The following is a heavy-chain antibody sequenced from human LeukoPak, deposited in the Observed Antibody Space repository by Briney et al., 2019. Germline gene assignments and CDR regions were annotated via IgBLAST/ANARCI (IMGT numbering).Heavy chain of an antibody. CDR2: INNNDGNT. D-gene: IGHD6-13*01. CDR1: GFTFNNYA. CDR3: AKGMTPSSSWYRGELDY. Sequence: GGSLRLSCAASGFTFNNYAMSWVRQAPGKGLEWVSGINNNDGNTFYADSVKGRFTISRDNSKNTLYLQMNSLRAEDTAVYYCAKGMTPSSSWYRGELDYWGQGTLVTVSS. V-gene: IGHV3-23*01. J-gene: IGHJ4*02.